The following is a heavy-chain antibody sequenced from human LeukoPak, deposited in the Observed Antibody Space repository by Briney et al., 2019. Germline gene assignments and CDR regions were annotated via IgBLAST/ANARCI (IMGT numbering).Heavy chain of an antibody. CDR3: ARDFWIVGATECFDY. J-gene: IGHJ4*02. CDR2: ISAYNGNT. V-gene: IGHV1-18*01. D-gene: IGHD1-26*01. CDR1: GYTFTSYG. Sequence: ASVKVSCKASGYTFTSYGISWVRQAPGQGLEWMGWISAYNGNTNYAQKLQGRVTMTTDTSTSTAYMELRSLRSDDTAVYYCARDFWIVGATECFDYWGQGTLVTVSS.